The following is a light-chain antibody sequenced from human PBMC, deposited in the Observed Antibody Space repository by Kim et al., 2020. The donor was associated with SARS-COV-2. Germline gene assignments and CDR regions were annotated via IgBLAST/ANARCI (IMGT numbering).Light chain of an antibody. CDR3: SSYTTISTWV. CDR2: DVI. J-gene: IGLJ3*02. Sequence: GQAIARSCTGTGIAVGGYNCVAWYQHQPGKAPKLSIFDVIRRPSGVSDRFSGSKSGNTASLTISGLQAEDEAYYHCSSYTTISTWVFGGGTQLTVL. V-gene: IGLV2-14*03. CDR1: GIAVGGYNC.